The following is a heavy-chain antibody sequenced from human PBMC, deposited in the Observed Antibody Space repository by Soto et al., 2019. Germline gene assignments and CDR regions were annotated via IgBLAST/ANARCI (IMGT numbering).Heavy chain of an antibody. V-gene: IGHV4-4*07. CDR2: FSTSGST. J-gene: IGHJ4*02. Sequence: XETLSLTCTVSGGSISSYYWNWIRQPSGKGLEWIGRFSTSGSTNYNPSLRSRATMSVDTSKNQFSLKLSSVTAADTAVYYCARGKVDRVIVVVPAAMSKNDYWGQGTLVTVSS. D-gene: IGHD2-2*01. CDR3: ARGKVDRVIVVVPAAMSKNDY. CDR1: GGSISSYY.